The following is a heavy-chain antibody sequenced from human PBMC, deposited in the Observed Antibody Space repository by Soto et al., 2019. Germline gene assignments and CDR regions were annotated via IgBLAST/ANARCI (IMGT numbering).Heavy chain of an antibody. CDR2: ISAYNGNT. CDR1: GYTFTSYG. CDR3: ARGGRKSSGWPVYYYYGMDD. J-gene: IGHJ6*04. Sequence: QVQLVQSGAEVKKPGASVKVSCKASGYTFTSYGISWVRQAPGQGLEWMGWISAYNGNTNYAQKLQGRVTMTTDTTTSTAYMELRSRKSDDTAVYYCARGGRKSSGWPVYYYYGMDDWGKGTTFTVSS. V-gene: IGHV1-18*01. D-gene: IGHD6-19*01.